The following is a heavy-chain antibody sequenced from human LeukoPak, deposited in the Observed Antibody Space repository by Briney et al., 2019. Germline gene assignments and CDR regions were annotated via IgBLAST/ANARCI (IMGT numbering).Heavy chain of an antibody. V-gene: IGHV1-18*01. CDR1: GYILTTDG. J-gene: IGHJ2*01. CDR3: ARDGYFDL. Sequence: ASVKVSCQGAGYILTTDGIAWVRQAAGRGLEWMGWISAHNGNPNYAQSLQGRVSMHTDTSTNTAYMKLRSLRADDTAVYYCARDGYFDLWGRGTLVTVSS. CDR2: ISAHNGNP.